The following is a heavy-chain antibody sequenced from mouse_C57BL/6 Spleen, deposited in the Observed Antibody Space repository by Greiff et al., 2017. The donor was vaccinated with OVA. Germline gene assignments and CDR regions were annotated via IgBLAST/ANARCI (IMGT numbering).Heavy chain of an antibody. CDR2: IDPETGGT. CDR3: TRDSFAY. V-gene: IGHV1-15*01. J-gene: IGHJ3*01. CDR1: GYTFTDYE. Sequence: VQLQQSGAELVRPGASVTLSCKASGYTFTDYELHWVKQTPVHGLEWIGAIDPETGGTAYNQKFKGKAILTADNSSSTAYMELSNLTSKDSAVYYCTRDSFAYWGEGTLVTVSA.